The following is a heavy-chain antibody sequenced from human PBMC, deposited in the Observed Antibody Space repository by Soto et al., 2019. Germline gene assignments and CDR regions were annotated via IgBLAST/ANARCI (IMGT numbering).Heavy chain of an antibody. Sequence: ASVKVSCKASGYTFTGYYMHWVRQAPGQGLEWMGWIDPNSGGTNYAQKFQSRVTMTRDTAISTAYMELSRLRSDDPALYYSARGNRSGYYGSGLTTYWGQGTLVTVS. V-gene: IGHV1-2*02. CDR3: ARGNRSGYYGSGLTTY. CDR2: IDPNSGGT. J-gene: IGHJ4*02. CDR1: GYTFTGYY. D-gene: IGHD3-10*01.